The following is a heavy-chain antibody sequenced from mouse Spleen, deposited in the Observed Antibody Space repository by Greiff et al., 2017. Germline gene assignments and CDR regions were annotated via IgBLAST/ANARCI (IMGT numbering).Heavy chain of an antibody. CDR1: GYSFTSYY. CDR3: ARWGNWDVYRYFDV. V-gene: IGHV1-66*01. CDR2: IYPGSGNT. D-gene: IGHD4-1*01. Sequence: QVQLQQSGPELVKPGASVKISCKASGYSFTSYYIHWVKQRPGQGLEWIGWIYPGSGNTKYNEKFKGKATLTADTSSSTAYMQLSSLTSEDSAVYYCARWGNWDVYRYFDVWGAGTTVTVSS. J-gene: IGHJ1*01.